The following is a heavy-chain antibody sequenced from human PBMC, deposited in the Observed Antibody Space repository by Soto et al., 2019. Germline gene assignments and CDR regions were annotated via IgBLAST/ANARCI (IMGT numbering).Heavy chain of an antibody. CDR3: ARGAVIVGDTKGTFDY. D-gene: IGHD1-26*01. V-gene: IGHV1-69*06. J-gene: IGHJ4*02. CDR2: IIPIFGTA. CDR1: GGTFSSYA. Sequence: QVQLVQSGAEVKKPGSSVKVSCKASGGTFSSYAISWVRQAPGQGLEWMGGIIPIFGTANYGQKFQGRVTITADKSTSTGYIELSSLRSEDTAVYYCARGAVIVGDTKGTFDYWGQGTLATVSS.